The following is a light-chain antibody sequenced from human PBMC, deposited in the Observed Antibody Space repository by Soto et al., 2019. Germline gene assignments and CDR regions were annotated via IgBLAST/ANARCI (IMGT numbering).Light chain of an antibody. CDR1: QSVSSY. Sequence: EIVLTQSPGTLSLSPGERATLSCRASQSVSSYLAWYQQKPGQAPRLLISGASSRATGIPDRFSGTGSETDFTLTISGLQSEDFAVYYCQQYNDWWTLGQGTKVDIK. CDR2: GAS. V-gene: IGKV3D-15*01. CDR3: QQYNDWWT. J-gene: IGKJ1*01.